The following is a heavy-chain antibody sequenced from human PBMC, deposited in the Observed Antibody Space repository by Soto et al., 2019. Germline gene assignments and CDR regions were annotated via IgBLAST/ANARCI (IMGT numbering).Heavy chain of an antibody. CDR2: INSDASDT. CDR1: GFTFGSYW. D-gene: IGHD3-3*01. Sequence: GGSLRLSYAASGFTFGSYWMHWVRQAPGKGLVWVSHINSDASDTTYADSVKGRFTISRDNAKNSLYLQMNSLRAEDTAVYYCARDRYSYYDFWSGSLPYYYYGMDVWGQGTTVTVSS. V-gene: IGHV3-74*03. CDR3: ARDRYSYYDFWSGSLPYYYYGMDV. J-gene: IGHJ6*02.